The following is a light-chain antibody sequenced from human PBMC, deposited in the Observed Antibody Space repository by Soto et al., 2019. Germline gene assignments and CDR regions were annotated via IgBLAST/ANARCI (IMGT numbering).Light chain of an antibody. J-gene: IGKJ1*01. Sequence: EIVLTQSPGTLSLSPGERATLSCRASQSVTSYYLAWYQQKPGQAPRLLIYGASRRATDIPDRFSGSGSGTDFTLTISGLEPEDFAVYYCQQYGSSGTFGQGTKVDIK. CDR1: QSVTSYY. CDR3: QQYGSSGT. V-gene: IGKV3-20*01. CDR2: GAS.